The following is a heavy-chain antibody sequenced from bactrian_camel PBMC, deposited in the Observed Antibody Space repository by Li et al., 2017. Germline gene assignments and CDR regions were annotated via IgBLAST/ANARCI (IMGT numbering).Heavy chain of an antibody. CDR2: ISTGGGTT. CDR1: GLTFKD. V-gene: IGHV3S40*01. J-gene: IGHJ6*01. D-gene: IGHD2*01. CDR3: AKSGVNALGDFDY. Sequence: VQLVESGGGLVQPGGSLRLSCIVSGLTFKDMAWVRQAPGKGLEWVSSISTGGGTTNYADSVKGRFTISRENAKNTLYLQLNSLKTEDTAIYYCAKSGVNALGDFDYWGQGTQVTVS.